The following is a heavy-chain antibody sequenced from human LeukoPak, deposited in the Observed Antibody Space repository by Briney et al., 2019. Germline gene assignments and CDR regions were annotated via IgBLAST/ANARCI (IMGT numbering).Heavy chain of an antibody. CDR2: ISSDGSIT. D-gene: IGHD3-22*01. CDR3: ARRVGSSESSYYFDY. CDR1: GFTFSTYA. J-gene: IGHJ4*02. V-gene: IGHV3-74*01. Sequence: GGSLRLSCAASGFTFSTYAMTWVRQAPGKGLVWVSLISSDGSITSYADSVKGRFTISRDNAKNTVYLQMNSLRVEDTAVYYCARRVGSSESSYYFDYWGQGTLVTVSS.